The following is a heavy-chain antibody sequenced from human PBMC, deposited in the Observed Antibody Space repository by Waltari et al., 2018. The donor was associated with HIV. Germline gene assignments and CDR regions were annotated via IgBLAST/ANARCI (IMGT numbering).Heavy chain of an antibody. Sequence: QLQLQASGPGLVKPSETLSLTCTVSGGSISSSSYYRGWLRQPPGKRLAWIGSIYYSGITYYNPSLKSRVTISVDTSKNQFSLKLSSVTAADTAVYDCVTYCSGGSCYSGSYDSDLFDYWGQGTLVTVSS. J-gene: IGHJ4*02. V-gene: IGHV4-39*07. CDR3: VTYCSGGSCYSGSYDSDLFDY. CDR2: IYYSGIT. D-gene: IGHD2-15*01. CDR1: GGSISSSSYY.